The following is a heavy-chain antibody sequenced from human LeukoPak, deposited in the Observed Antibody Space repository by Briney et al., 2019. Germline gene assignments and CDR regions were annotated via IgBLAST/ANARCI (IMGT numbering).Heavy chain of an antibody. CDR2: IYTSGST. V-gene: IGHV4-61*02. CDR3: ARGLRSSGYCTNGVCYIEGY. J-gene: IGHJ4*02. CDR1: GGSISSGSYY. D-gene: IGHD2-8*01. Sequence: PSETLSLTCTVSGGSISSGSYYWSWIRQPAGKGLEWIGRIYTSGSTNYNPSLKSRVTISVDTSKNQFSLKLSSVTAADTAVYYCARGLRSSGYCTNGVCYIEGYWGQGTLVTVSS.